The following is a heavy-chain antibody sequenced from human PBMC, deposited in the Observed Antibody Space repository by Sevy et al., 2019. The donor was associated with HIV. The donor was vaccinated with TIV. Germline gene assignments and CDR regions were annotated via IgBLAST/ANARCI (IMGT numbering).Heavy chain of an antibody. V-gene: IGHV3-9*01. D-gene: IGHD4-4*01. CDR1: GFTFDDYA. J-gene: IGHJ6*01. CDR2: ISWNSGSI. Sequence: GGSLRLSCAASGFTFDDYAMHWVRQAPGKGLEWVSGISWNSGSIGYADSVKGRFTISRANAKNSLYLQMNSLRAEDTALYYCAKDPVNSNYAYYYYGMDVGGQGTTVTVSS. CDR3: AKDPVNSNYAYYYYGMDV.